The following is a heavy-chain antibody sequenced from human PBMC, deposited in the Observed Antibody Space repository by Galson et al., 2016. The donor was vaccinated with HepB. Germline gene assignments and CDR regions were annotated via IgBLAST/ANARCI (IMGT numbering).Heavy chain of an antibody. CDR3: GRGRDGYNYIDY. V-gene: IGHV4-31*03. Sequence: TLSLTCTVSGGSISRGDHYWSWICQHPGKGLQWIGYIFYSGTTYYIPSLKSRITMSVDTSKNQFSLKLNSVTAADTAIYYCGRGRDGYNYIDYWGQGTLVTVSS. CDR2: IFYSGTT. J-gene: IGHJ4*02. D-gene: IGHD5-24*01. CDR1: GGSISRGDHY.